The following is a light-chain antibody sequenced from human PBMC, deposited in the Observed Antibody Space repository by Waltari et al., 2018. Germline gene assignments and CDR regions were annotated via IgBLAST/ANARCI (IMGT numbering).Light chain of an antibody. Sequence: DIVITQSPDSLALSLGDMASLNCRSNPSFLNNSDKKTTLAWYQQKPGQPPRLLIYWASTRESGVPDRFSGSGSGTDFALTISSLQAEDVAVYYCQQYYSARRTFGQGTKVEV. CDR2: WAS. CDR1: PSFLNNSDKKTT. CDR3: QQYYSARRT. J-gene: IGKJ1*01. V-gene: IGKV4-1*01.